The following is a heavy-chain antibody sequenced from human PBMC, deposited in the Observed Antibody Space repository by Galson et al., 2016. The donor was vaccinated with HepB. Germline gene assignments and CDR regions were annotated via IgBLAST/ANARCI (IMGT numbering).Heavy chain of an antibody. CDR3: ARTNYYDTSGYYRVFDI. V-gene: IGHV1-18*01. CDR1: GYTFTTYS. J-gene: IGHJ3*02. CDR2: ISTYNGNT. Sequence: SVKVSCKASGYTFTTYSISWVRQAPGQGLEWMGWISTYNGNTNYAQKLQGRVTMTTDTSTSTAYMELRSLTSDDTAVYYCARTNYYDTSGYYRVFDIWGQGTMVTVSS. D-gene: IGHD3-22*01.